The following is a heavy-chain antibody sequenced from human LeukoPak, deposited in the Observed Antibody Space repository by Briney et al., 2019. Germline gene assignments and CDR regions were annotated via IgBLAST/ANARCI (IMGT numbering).Heavy chain of an antibody. CDR2: ISVYNGNT. J-gene: IGHJ4*02. CDR1: GYTFSSYG. CDR3: ARAGGVMVLDWYFDY. D-gene: IGHD3-16*02. V-gene: IGHV1-18*01. Sequence: ASVKVSCKASGYTFSSYGISWVRQAPGQGLEWMGWISVYNGNTNYAQKVQGRVTMTTDTSTSTVYMELRSLRSDDTAAYYCARAGGVMVLDWYFDYWGQGTLVTVSS.